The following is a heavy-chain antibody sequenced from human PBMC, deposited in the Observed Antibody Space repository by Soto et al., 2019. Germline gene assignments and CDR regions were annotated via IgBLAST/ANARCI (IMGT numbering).Heavy chain of an antibody. D-gene: IGHD3-22*01. J-gene: IGHJ4*02. CDR2: INAGNGNT. CDR1: GYSFTSYA. Sequence: QVQLVQSGAEVKKPGASVKVSCKASGYSFTSYAMHWVRQAPGQRLEWMGWINAGNGNTKYSQKFQGRITITRDTSASTAYMDLSSLRSEDTAVYYCARVSGFYSWDDLGRGTLVTVSS. CDR3: ARVSGFYSWDD. V-gene: IGHV1-3*01.